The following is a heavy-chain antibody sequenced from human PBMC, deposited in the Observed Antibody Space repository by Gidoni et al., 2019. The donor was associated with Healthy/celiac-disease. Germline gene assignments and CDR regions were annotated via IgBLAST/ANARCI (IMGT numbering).Heavy chain of an antibody. CDR1: GFTFSDYY. CDR2: ISSSSSYT. D-gene: IGHD2-15*01. Sequence: QVQLVESGGGVVKPGGSLRLSCAAYGFTFSDYYMRWIRQAPGKGLEWVSYISSSSSYTNYADSVKVRFTISRDNANNSLYLQMNSLRAEDTAVYYCARDCSGGSCYGYWGQGTLVTVSS. J-gene: IGHJ4*02. CDR3: ARDCSGGSCYGY. V-gene: IGHV3-11*06.